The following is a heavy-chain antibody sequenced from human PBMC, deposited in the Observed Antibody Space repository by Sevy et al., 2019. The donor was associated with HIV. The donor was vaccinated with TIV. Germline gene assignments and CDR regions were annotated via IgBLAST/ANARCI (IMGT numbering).Heavy chain of an antibody. V-gene: IGHV3-23*01. CDR1: GFTFSSYA. Sequence: GGSLRLSCAASGFTFSSYAMNWVRQAPGKGLEWVSSGSGGNTYYADSVKGRFTISRDFSKNTVSLQMNSLRAEDSAIYYCAKGTLIGAAGLDAFDIWGQGTKVIVSS. CDR3: AKGTLIGAAGLDAFDI. D-gene: IGHD6-13*01. CDR2: SGSGGNT. J-gene: IGHJ3*02.